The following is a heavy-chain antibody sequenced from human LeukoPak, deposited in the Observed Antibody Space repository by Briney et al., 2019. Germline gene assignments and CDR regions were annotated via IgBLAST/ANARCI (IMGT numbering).Heavy chain of an antibody. CDR2: INPSGGST. Sequence: ASVKVSCKASGYTFTSYYMHWVRQAPGQGLEWMGIINPSGGSTSYAQKFQGRVTMTTDTSTSTAYMELRSLRSDDTAVYYCARRDYYDSSGYSLWGQGTLVTVSS. V-gene: IGHV1-46*01. CDR3: ARRDYYDSSGYSL. J-gene: IGHJ4*02. D-gene: IGHD3-22*01. CDR1: GYTFTSYY.